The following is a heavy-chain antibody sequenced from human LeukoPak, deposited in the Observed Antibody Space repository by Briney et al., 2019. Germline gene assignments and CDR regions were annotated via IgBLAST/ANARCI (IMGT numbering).Heavy chain of an antibody. J-gene: IGHJ4*02. Sequence: SETLSLTCTVSGASISGSGYYWGWIRQPPGKGLEWIGSIYSSGSTYYNASLKSRVTISVDTSKNQFSLKLSSVTAADTAVYYCARQRPKYSSGSKCDYWGQGTLVTVSS. CDR1: GASISGSGYY. CDR2: IYSSGST. CDR3: ARQRPKYSSGSKCDY. V-gene: IGHV4-39*01. D-gene: IGHD6-19*01.